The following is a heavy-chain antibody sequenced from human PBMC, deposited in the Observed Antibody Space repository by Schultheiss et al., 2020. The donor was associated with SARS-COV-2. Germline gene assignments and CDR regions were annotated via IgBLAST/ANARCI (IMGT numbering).Heavy chain of an antibody. CDR2: INPNSGGT. CDR3: ARDCSSTSCYGWFDP. J-gene: IGHJ5*02. D-gene: IGHD2-2*01. Sequence: ASVKVSCKASGYTFTGYYMHWVRQAPGQGLEWMGWINPNSGGTNYAQKFQGRVTMTRDTSISTAYMELRSLRSDDTAVYYCARDCSSTSCYGWFDPWGQGTLVTVSS. CDR1: GYTFTGYY. V-gene: IGHV1-2*02.